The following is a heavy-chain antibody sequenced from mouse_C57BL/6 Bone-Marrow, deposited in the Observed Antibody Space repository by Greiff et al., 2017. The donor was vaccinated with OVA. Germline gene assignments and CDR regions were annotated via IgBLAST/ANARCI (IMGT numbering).Heavy chain of an antibody. CDR2: LSSGGDYI. J-gene: IGHJ3*01. CDR3: TRDGYEVWFAD. Sequence: EVQLVESGEGLVKPGGSLKLSCAASGFTFSSYAMSWVRQTPEKRLEWVAYLSSGGDYIYYADTVKGRFTISRDNARNTLYLQMSSLKSEDTAMYYCTRDGYEVWFADWGQGTLVTVSA. D-gene: IGHD2-2*01. CDR1: GFTFSSYA. V-gene: IGHV5-9-1*02.